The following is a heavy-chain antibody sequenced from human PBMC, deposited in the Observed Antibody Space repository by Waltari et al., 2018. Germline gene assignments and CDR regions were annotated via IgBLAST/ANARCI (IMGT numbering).Heavy chain of an antibody. CDR2: IYHSGST. CDR3: ASYRYYYYGMDV. Sequence: QVQLQESGPGLVKPSETLSLTCAVSGYSISRGSHWGWVRQPPGKGLGWIGSIYHSGSTYYNPSLKSRVTISVDTSKNQFSLKLSSVTAADTAVYYCASYRYYYYGMDVWGQGTTVTVSS. J-gene: IGHJ6*02. V-gene: IGHV4-38-2*01. CDR1: GYSISRGSH.